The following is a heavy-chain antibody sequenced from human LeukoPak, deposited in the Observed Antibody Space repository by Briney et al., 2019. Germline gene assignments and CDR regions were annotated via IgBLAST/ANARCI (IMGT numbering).Heavy chain of an antibody. CDR3: AREMDRAQFDP. V-gene: IGHV4-39*02. J-gene: IGHJ5*02. CDR1: GGSISSSSYY. Sequence: PSETLSLTCTVSGGSISSSSYYRGWIRQPPGKGLEWIGSIYYSGSTYYNPSLKSRVTISVDTSKNQFSLKLSSVTAADTAVYYCAREMDRAQFDPWGQGTLVTVSS. CDR2: IYYSGST. D-gene: IGHD3/OR15-3a*01.